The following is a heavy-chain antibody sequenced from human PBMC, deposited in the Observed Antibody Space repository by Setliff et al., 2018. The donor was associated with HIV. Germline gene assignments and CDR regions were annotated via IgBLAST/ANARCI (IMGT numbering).Heavy chain of an antibody. D-gene: IGHD5-12*01. J-gene: IGHJ6*03. Sequence: SETLSLTCNVSGGSIRSSSYYWSWIRQSPGKGLEWIGEINHSGSTHYNPPLKSRATISVDTSKNQFSLRLNSVTAADTAVYYCARGATLLPGYSDRWEYFYMDVWGKGTTVTVSS. CDR2: INHSGST. CDR1: GGSIRSSSYY. CDR3: ARGATLLPGYSDRWEYFYMDV. V-gene: IGHV4-39*07.